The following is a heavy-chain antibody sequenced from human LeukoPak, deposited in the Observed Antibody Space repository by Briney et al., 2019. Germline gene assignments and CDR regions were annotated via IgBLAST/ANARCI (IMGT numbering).Heavy chain of an antibody. Sequence: GASVKVSCKASGYTFTSYDIIWVRQATGQGLEWMGWMNPNSGNTGYAQKFQGRVTMTRNTSISTAYMELSSLRSEDTAVYYCAKYLYPTAYSSGREAFDIWGQGTMVTVSS. V-gene: IGHV1-8*01. CDR3: AKYLYPTAYSSGREAFDI. CDR2: MNPNSGNT. J-gene: IGHJ3*02. D-gene: IGHD6-19*01. CDR1: GYTFTSYD.